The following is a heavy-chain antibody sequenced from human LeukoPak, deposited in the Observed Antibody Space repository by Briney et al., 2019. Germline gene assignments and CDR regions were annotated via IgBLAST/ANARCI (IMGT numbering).Heavy chain of an antibody. V-gene: IGHV5-51*03. Sequence: GGSLNISCKCSGYSFASYWIGWVRQMPGKGLEWMGIIFPGDSDTRYSPSFQGQVTISADKSISTAYPQWNSLKASDTAMYYCARRMTTVPYFHYWGQGTLVTVSS. CDR2: IFPGDSDT. J-gene: IGHJ4*02. CDR3: ARRMTTVPYFHY. CDR1: GYSFASYW. D-gene: IGHD4-17*01.